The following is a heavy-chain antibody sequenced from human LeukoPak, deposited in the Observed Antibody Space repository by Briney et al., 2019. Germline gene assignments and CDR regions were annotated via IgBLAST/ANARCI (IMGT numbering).Heavy chain of an antibody. D-gene: IGHD3-10*01. CDR1: GFTFSSYA. J-gene: IGHJ4*02. CDR3: AKDTNYYGSGSYFGY. V-gene: IGHV3-30*02. Sequence: GGSLRLSCEASGFTFSSYAMHWVRQAPGKGLEWVTFIRYDGINKYYADSVKGRFTISRDNSKNTLYLQMNSLRTEDTAVYYCAKDTNYYGSGSYFGYWGQGTLVTVSA. CDR2: IRYDGINK.